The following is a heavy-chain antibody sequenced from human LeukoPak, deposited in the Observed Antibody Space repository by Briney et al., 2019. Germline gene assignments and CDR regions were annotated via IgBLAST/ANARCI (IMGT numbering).Heavy chain of an antibody. CDR2: TSYDGRNK. CDR1: GFTFSSYG. CDR3: AKGWYGGVRHDAFDI. V-gene: IGHV3-30*18. Sequence: GGSLWLSCAVSGFTFSSYGIHWVRQVPGTGKGWVAATSYDGRNKYYADSVKGRLILSRANSKNTLYLQMNSLRDEDTAIYYCAKGWYGGVRHDAFDIWGQGTMVTVSS. D-gene: IGHD3-10*01. J-gene: IGHJ3*02.